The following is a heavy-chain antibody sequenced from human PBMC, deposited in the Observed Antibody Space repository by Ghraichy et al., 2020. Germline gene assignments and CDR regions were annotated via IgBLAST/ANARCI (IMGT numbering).Heavy chain of an antibody. CDR1: GFTVSSNY. CDR3: ATSTTVFYYYYYMDV. J-gene: IGHJ6*03. CDR2: IYSGGST. Sequence: GSLRLSCAASGFTVSSNYMSWVRQAPGKGLEWVSVIYSGGSTYYADSVKGRFTISRDNSKNTLYLQMNSLRAEDTAVYYCATSTTVFYYYYYMDVWGKGTTVTVSS. D-gene: IGHD4-11*01. V-gene: IGHV3-66*02.